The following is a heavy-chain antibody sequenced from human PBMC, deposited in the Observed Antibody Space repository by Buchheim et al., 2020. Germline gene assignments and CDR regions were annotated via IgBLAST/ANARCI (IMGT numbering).Heavy chain of an antibody. D-gene: IGHD3-9*01. CDR3: ARDAPPPDVFWAGWDYYYYGMDV. Sequence: QVQLQESGPGLVKPSQTLSLTCTVSGGSISSGGYYWSWIRQHPGKGLEWIGYIYYSGSTYYNPSLKSRVTISVDTSKNQFSLKLSSVTAADTAVYYCARDAPPPDVFWAGWDYYYYGMDVWGQGTT. J-gene: IGHJ6*02. V-gene: IGHV4-31*03. CDR2: IYYSGST. CDR1: GGSISSGGYY.